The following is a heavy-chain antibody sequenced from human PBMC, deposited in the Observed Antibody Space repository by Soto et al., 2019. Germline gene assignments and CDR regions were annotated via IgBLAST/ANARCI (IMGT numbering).Heavy chain of an antibody. Sequence: QVQLVQSGPEVKKPGASVKVSCKASGYTLTDHGISWVRQAPGQGLEWMGWINPYNANTRYGEKVQGRVTMTTDASTSTAYMELRSLRSDDTAVYYCARDHIAVRPGWFDPWGQGTLVTVSS. J-gene: IGHJ5*02. D-gene: IGHD6-6*01. CDR1: GYTLTDHG. V-gene: IGHV1-18*04. CDR2: INPYNANT. CDR3: ARDHIAVRPGWFDP.